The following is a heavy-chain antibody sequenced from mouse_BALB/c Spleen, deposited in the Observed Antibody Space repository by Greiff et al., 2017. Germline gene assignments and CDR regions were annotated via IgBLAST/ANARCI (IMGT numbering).Heavy chain of an antibody. CDR3: ARGAVVATRYFDV. Sequence: EVKVVESGGGLVKPGGSLKLSCAASGFTFSSYAMSWVRQTPEKRLEWVASISSGGSTYYPDSVKGRFTISRDNARNILYLQMSSLRSEDTAMYYCARGAVVATRYFDVWGAGTTVTVSS. CDR1: GFTFSSYA. D-gene: IGHD1-1*01. J-gene: IGHJ1*01. V-gene: IGHV5-6-5*01. CDR2: ISSGGST.